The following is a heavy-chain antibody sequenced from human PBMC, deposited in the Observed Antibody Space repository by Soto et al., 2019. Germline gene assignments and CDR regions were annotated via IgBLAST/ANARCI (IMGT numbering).Heavy chain of an antibody. V-gene: IGHV1-18*04. Sequence: ASVKVSCKASGYTFTSYGISWVRQAPGQGLEWMGWISAYNGNTNYAQKLQGRVTMTTDTSTSTAYMELRSLRSDDTAVYYCARERGATTARGYFSGGFLRPFDYWGQGILVTVSS. D-gene: IGHD2-8*02. CDR2: ISAYNGNT. CDR1: GYTFTSYG. CDR3: ARERGATTARGYFSGGFLRPFDY. J-gene: IGHJ4*02.